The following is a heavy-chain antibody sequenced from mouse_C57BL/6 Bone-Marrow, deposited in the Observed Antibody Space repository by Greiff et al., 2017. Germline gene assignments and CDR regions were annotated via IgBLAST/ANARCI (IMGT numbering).Heavy chain of an antibody. CDR2: IYPGDGET. V-gene: IGHV1-82*01. CDR1: GYAISSSW. CDR3: ARGDGYYWYFDV. Sequence: QVQLKESGPELVKPGASVKISCKASGYAISSSWMNWVKQRPGKGLEWIGRIYPGDGETKYNGKFKGKATLTAEKSYSTAYIQLSSLTSEDSAVYVCARGDGYYWYFDVWGTGTTVTVSS. J-gene: IGHJ1*03. D-gene: IGHD2-3*01.